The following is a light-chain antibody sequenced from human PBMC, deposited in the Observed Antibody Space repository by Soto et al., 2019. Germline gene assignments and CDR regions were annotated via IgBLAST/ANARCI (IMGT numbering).Light chain of an antibody. Sequence: IVMTQSPATLSVSPREGATLSCRASQSVSNNVAWYQQKPGQAPRLLIYGASTRATGISARFSGSGSGTEFTLTISSLQSEDFAAYYCQQYNNWPLRFGQGTKVEIK. CDR1: QSVSNN. CDR3: QQYNNWPLR. CDR2: GAS. V-gene: IGKV3-15*01. J-gene: IGKJ1*01.